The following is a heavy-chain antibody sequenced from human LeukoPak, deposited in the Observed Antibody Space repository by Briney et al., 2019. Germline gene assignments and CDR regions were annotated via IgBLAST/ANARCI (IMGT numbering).Heavy chain of an antibody. CDR2: ISGSGGST. Sequence: GGSLRLSCAASGFTFSSYAMSWVRQAPGKGLEWVSAISGSGGSTYYADSVKGRFTISRDNSKNTLYLQMNSLRAEETTVYYCAKEGGYCSGGSCYDYYFDYWGQGTLVTVSS. V-gene: IGHV3-23*01. CDR3: AKEGGYCSGGSCYDYYFDY. D-gene: IGHD2-15*01. CDR1: GFTFSSYA. J-gene: IGHJ4*02.